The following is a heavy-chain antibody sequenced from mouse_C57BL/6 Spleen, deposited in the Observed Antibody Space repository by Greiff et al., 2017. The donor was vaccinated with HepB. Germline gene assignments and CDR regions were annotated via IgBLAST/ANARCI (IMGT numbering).Heavy chain of an antibody. V-gene: IGHV1-15*01. CDR3: TRWGDFY. J-gene: IGHJ2*01. CDR1: GYTFTDYE. Sequence: QVQLQQSGAELVRPGASVTLSCKASGYTFTDYEMHWVKQTPVHGLEWIGAIDPETGGTAYNQKFKGKAMLTADKSSSTAYMELRSLTSEDSAVYYCTRWGDFYWGQGTTLTVSS. CDR2: IDPETGGT.